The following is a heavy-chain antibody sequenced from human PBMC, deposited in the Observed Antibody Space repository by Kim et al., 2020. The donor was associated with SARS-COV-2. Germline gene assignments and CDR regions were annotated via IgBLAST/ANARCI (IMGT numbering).Heavy chain of an antibody. CDR1: GFTFDDYA. V-gene: IGHV3-43*02. D-gene: IGHD2-2*01. Sequence: GGSLRLSCAASGFTFDDYAMHWVRQAPGKGLEWVSLISGDGGSTYYADSVKGRFTISRDNSKNSLYLQMNSLRTEDTALYYCAKSRPLYCSSTSCRSYYYYYMEVWGKGTTVTVSS. J-gene: IGHJ6*03. CDR2: ISGDGGST. CDR3: AKSRPLYCSSTSCRSYYYYYMEV.